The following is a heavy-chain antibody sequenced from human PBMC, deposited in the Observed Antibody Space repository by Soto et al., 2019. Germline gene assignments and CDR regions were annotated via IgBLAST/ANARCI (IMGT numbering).Heavy chain of an antibody. CDR2: ISYDGSNK. D-gene: IGHD2-2*01. V-gene: IGHV3-30*18. J-gene: IGHJ6*02. CDR3: AKDYIVVVPAPSGMDV. CDR1: GFTFSSYG. Sequence: GGSLRLSCAASGFTFSSYGMHWVRQAPGKGLEWVAVISYDGSNKYYADSVKGRFTISRDNSKNTLYLQMNSLRAEDTAVYYCAKDYIVVVPAPSGMDVWGQGTTVTVSS.